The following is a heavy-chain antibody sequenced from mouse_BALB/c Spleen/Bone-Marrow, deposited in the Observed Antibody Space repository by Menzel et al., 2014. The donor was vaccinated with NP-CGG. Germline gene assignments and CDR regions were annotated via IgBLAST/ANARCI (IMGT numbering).Heavy chain of an antibody. CDR1: GYTFTSYW. Sequence: DLVKPGASVKLSCKASGYTFTSYWINWIKQRPGQGLEWIGRIAPGSGSTYYNEMFKGKAILTVDTSSSPAYIQLSSLSSEDSAVYFCAYYRYDINYWCQGTTLTVSS. CDR2: IAPGSGST. CDR3: AYYRYDINY. D-gene: IGHD2-14*01. V-gene: IGHV1S41*01. J-gene: IGHJ2*01.